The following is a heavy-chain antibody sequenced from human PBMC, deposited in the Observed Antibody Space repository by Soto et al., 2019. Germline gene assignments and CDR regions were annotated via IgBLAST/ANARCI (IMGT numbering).Heavy chain of an antibody. J-gene: IGHJ4*02. CDR3: ARDLLLCLY. CDR1: GYRLTRYY. CDR2: INPNGGST. D-gene: IGHD1-26*01. Sequence: ASVKVSWKRSGYRLTRYYIHLVRQPPGQGLEWMGIINPNGGSTNYAQNLQGRFTMTSDTSTSTVYMELSSLSSYYTAVYYCARDLLLCLYWGQGTLVTVSS. V-gene: IGHV1-46*01.